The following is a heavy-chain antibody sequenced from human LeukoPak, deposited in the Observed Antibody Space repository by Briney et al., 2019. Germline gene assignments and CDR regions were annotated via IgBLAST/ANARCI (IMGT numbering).Heavy chain of an antibody. CDR1: GFTFSSYA. J-gene: IGHJ4*02. CDR3: AKVYGHFDY. Sequence: GGSLRLSCAASGFTFSSYAMSWSRKAPGKGREWVSAISGSGGSTYYADSVKGRFTISRDNSKNTLYLQMNSLRAEDTAVYYCAKVYGHFDYWGQGTLVTVSS. CDR2: ISGSGGST. D-gene: IGHD4-17*01. V-gene: IGHV3-23*01.